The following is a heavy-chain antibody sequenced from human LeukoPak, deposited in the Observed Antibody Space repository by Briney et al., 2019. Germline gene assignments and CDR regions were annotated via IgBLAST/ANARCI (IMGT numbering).Heavy chain of an antibody. CDR2: ILYDGSNK. V-gene: IGHV3-30*04. Sequence: GGSLRLSCAASGFTFSNYDMHWGRQAAGKGLKWVAVILYDGSNKYYADSVKGRFTISRDNSKNTLYLQMNSLRAEDTAVYYCATFYVWGAFDIWGQGTMVTVSS. CDR1: GFTFSNYD. CDR3: ATFYVWGAFDI. D-gene: IGHD3-16*01. J-gene: IGHJ3*02.